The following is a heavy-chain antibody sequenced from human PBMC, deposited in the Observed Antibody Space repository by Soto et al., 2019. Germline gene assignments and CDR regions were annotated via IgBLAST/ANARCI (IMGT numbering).Heavy chain of an antibody. D-gene: IGHD7-27*01. CDR1: GESIRGGGHY. Sequence: QVQLQESGPGLVKPSQTLSLTCSVSGESIRGGGHYWNWIRQFPGKGLEWIGYVYHSGSTHYNPSLRGRLTISIDTSKNQFSLRLISVTAADTALYYCARDTGLAPTVWGYWGHGTQVTVSS. J-gene: IGHJ4*03. V-gene: IGHV4-31*03. CDR3: ARDTGLAPTVWGY. CDR2: VYHSGST.